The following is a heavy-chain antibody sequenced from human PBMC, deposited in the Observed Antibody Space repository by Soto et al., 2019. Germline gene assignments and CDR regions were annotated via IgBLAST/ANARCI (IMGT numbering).Heavy chain of an antibody. CDR2: ISYSGST. CDR1: GGSISSRSYY. V-gene: IGHV4-39*01. CDR3: ARLAYCGGDCYSSYYYYYMYV. D-gene: IGHD2-21*01. Sequence: SETLSLTCTVSGGSISSRSYYWGWIRQPPGKGLEWIGSISYSGSTYYNPSLKSRVTISVDTSKNQFSLKLSSVTAADTAVYYCARLAYCGGDCYSSYYYYYMYVWGKGTTVTVSS. J-gene: IGHJ6*03.